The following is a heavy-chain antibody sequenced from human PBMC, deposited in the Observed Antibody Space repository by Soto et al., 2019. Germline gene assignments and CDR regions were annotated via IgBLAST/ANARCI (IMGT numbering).Heavy chain of an antibody. CDR2: ISYDGSEK. Sequence: GGSLRLSCAASGFTFNTYGMHWVRQAPGKGLEWVAVISYDGSEKYYVDSVKGRFTISKDNSKDTLYLQMNSLRPEDTAVYYCAKSPNFYCSSPNCYKYYFDHWGQGTRVTVSS. J-gene: IGHJ4*02. CDR1: GFTFNTYG. CDR3: AKSPNFYCSSPNCYKYYFDH. D-gene: IGHD2-2*02. V-gene: IGHV3-30*18.